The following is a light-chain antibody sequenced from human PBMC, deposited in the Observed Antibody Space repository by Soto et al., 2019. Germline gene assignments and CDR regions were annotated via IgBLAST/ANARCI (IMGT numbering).Light chain of an antibody. J-gene: IGLJ1*01. Sequence: QSALIQPRSVSGSPGQSVTISCTGTSRDVGVYKYVSWYRQYPGKAPKLMIYDVITRPSGVPDRFSGSKSGNTASLTISGLQADDDADYYCCSYAGDYTFVFGTGTKVTVL. CDR2: DVI. V-gene: IGLV2-11*01. CDR1: SRDVGVYKY. CDR3: CSYAGDYTFV.